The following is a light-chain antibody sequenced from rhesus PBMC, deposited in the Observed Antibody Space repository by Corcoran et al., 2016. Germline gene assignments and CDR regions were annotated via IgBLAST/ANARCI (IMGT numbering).Light chain of an antibody. Sequence: APTQPPSVSGSPGQSVTISCTGTNSDVGAYNYVSWYQQHPGKAPRLLIYGVSKRPSGVSDRFSGSKSGKTASLTMSGLQAEDEADYYCCSYTTTSTYIFGGGTRLTVL. J-gene: IGLJ1*01. CDR2: GVS. CDR3: CSYTTTSTYI. V-gene: IGLV2S7*01. CDR1: NSDVGAYNY.